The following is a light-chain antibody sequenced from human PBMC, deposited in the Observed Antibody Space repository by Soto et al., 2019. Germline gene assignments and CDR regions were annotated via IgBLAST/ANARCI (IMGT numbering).Light chain of an antibody. CDR3: MQGTHWPYT. Sequence: DVVMTQCPLSLPVTLGQPASISCRASRSLIYTDGNTSLNWFHQRPGQSPRRLFAKVSNRDSGVPDRFSGSGSGTDFTLKISRVEAEDVGLYYCMQGTHWPYTFGQGTKLEIK. J-gene: IGKJ2*01. V-gene: IGKV2-30*01. CDR2: KVS. CDR1: RSLIYTDGNTS.